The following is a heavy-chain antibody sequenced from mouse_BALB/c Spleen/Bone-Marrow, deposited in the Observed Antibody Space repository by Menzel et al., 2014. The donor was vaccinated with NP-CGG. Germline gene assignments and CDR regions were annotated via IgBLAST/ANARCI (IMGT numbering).Heavy chain of an antibody. CDR3: AREADGYYVGAMDY. D-gene: IGHD2-3*01. V-gene: IGHV1-14*01. CDR1: GYTFSSYV. J-gene: IGHJ4*01. Sequence: EVQLQQSGPELGEPGASVKMSCKASGYTFSSYVIHWVKQKPGQGLEWIGYINPYNDGTKYNEKFKGKATLTSDKSSSTAYIDLSSLTSEDSAVYYCAREADGYYVGAMDYWGQGTSVTVSS. CDR2: INPYNDGT.